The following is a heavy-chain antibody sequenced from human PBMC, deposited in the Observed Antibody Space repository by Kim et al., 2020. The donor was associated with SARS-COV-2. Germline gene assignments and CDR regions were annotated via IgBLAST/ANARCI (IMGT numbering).Heavy chain of an antibody. CDR1: GGSISSSSYY. CDR2: IYYSGIT. D-gene: IGHD6-25*01. V-gene: IGHV4-39*01. CDR3: ARHSSATYPQFDY. J-gene: IGHJ4*02. Sequence: SETLSLTCTVSGGSISSSSYYWGWIRQPPGKGLEWIASIYYSGITYYNPSLKSRVTISVDTSKNQFSLKLSSVTAADTNVYYCARHSSATYPQFDYWGQGILVTVSS.